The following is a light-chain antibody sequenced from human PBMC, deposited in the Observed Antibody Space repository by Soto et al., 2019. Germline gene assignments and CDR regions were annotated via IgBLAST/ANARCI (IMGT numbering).Light chain of an antibody. J-gene: IGKJ2*01. CDR2: DAS. CDR1: QSVSSY. CDR3: QQRRNWRGYT. V-gene: IGKV3-11*01. Sequence: EIVLTQSPATLSLSPGERATLSCRASQSVSSYLAWYQQKPGQAPRLLIYDASNRATGIPARFSGSGSGTDFTLTISSLEPEDFAVYYCQQRRNWRGYTFGQGTKLEIK.